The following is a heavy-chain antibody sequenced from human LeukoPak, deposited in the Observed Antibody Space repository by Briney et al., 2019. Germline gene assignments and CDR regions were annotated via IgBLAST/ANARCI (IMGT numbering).Heavy chain of an antibody. D-gene: IGHD3-16*01. CDR2: INHSGST. J-gene: IGHJ4*02. Sequence: PSETLSLTCAVYGGSFSGYYWSWIRQPPGKGLEWIGEINHSGSTNYNPSLKSRVTISVDTSKNQFSLKLSSVTAADTAVYYCARGWGGRYWGQGTLVTVSS. V-gene: IGHV4-34*01. CDR3: ARGWGGRY. CDR1: GGSFSGYY.